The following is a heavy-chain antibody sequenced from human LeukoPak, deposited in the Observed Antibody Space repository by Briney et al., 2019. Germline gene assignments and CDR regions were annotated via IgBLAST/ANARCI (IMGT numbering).Heavy chain of an antibody. V-gene: IGHV4-30-2*01. CDR1: AGSISSGGYS. J-gene: IGHJ5*02. D-gene: IGHD4-23*01. CDR2: IYHSGST. Sequence: SETLSLTCAVSAGSISSGGYSWSWIRQPPGKGLEWIGYIYHSGSTYYNPSLKSRVTISVDRSKNQFSLKLSSVTAADTAVYYCARSSVVTVWFDPWGQGTLVTVSS. CDR3: ARSSVVTVWFDP.